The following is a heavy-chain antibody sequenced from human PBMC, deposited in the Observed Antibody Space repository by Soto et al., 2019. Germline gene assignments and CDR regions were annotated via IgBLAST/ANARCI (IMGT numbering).Heavy chain of an antibody. CDR1: EFTVSSNY. Sequence: SLRLSCAASEFTVSSNYMNWVRQAPGKGLECVSTIYSGGSTYYADSVKGRFTISRDNSKNTLYLQMNNLRAEDTAVYYCAGRVGATNYGMDVWGQGTTVTVSS. D-gene: IGHD1-26*01. CDR2: IYSGGST. V-gene: IGHV3-53*01. CDR3: AGRVGATNYGMDV. J-gene: IGHJ6*02.